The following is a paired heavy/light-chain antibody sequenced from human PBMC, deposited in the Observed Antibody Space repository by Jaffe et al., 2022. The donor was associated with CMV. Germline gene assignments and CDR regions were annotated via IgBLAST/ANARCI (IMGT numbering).Heavy chain of an antibody. Sequence: EVQLVESGGGLVQPGGSLRLSCGGSGFTFSNYEMNWVRQAPGKGLEWVSYISSSGDIIYYAESVSGRFTISRDNAKNSLYLQMSSLRAEDTATYYCARDAGSCDSANCHHFDYWGQGTLVTVSS. CDR3: ARDAGSCDSANCHHFDY. D-gene: IGHD3-22*01. V-gene: IGHV3-48*03. CDR2: ISSSGDII. CDR1: GFTFSNYE. J-gene: IGHJ4*02.
Light chain of an antibody. CDR3: QQSYRIPYT. V-gene: IGKV1-39*01. Sequence: DIQMTQSPSSLSASIGDRVTITCRASQTINNQINWYQQKPGKAPKFLIYGASSLQSGVPSRFSVSGSGTDFTLTITCLQPEDFAAYYCQQSYRIPYTFGQGTELESK. CDR1: QTINNQ. J-gene: IGKJ2*01. CDR2: GAS.